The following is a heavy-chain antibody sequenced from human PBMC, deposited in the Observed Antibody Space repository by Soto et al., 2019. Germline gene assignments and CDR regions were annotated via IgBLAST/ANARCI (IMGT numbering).Heavy chain of an antibody. J-gene: IGHJ4*02. V-gene: IGHV3-30-3*01. CDR1: GFTFSSYA. CDR3: AREPDTTYYFDY. Sequence: GGSLRLSCAASGFTFSSYAMHWVRQAPGKGLEWVAVISYDGSNKYYADSVKGQFTISRDNSKNTLYLQMNSLRAEDTAVYYCAREPDTTYYFDYWGQGTLVTVSS. CDR2: ISYDGSNK. D-gene: IGHD1-1*01.